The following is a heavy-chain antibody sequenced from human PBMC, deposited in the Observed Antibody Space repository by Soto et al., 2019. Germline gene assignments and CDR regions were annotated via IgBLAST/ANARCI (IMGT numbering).Heavy chain of an antibody. V-gene: IGHV1-69*01. CDR1: GGTFSSYA. J-gene: IGHJ5*02. CDR2: LIPIFGTA. D-gene: IGHD6-6*01. CDR3: ARDIITREILAAPNWFDP. Sequence: QVQLVQSGAEVKKPGSSVKVSCKASGGTFSSYAISWVRQAPGQGLEWMGGLIPIFGTANYAQKFQGRVTITADESTSTADMALSSLRSEDTAVYYWARDIITREILAAPNWFDPWGQGTLVTVSS.